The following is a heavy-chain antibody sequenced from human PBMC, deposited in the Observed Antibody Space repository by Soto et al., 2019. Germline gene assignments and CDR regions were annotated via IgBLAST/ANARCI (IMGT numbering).Heavy chain of an antibody. CDR1: GYTSTSYG. CDR2: ISAYNGNT. J-gene: IGHJ4*02. Sequence: ASVKVSCKASGYTSTSYGISWVRQAPGQGLEWMGWISAYNGNTNYAQKLQGRVTMTTDTSTGTAYMELRSLRSDDTAVYYCARDTASAYYDILTLSRDYWGQGTLVAVSS. V-gene: IGHV1-18*04. CDR3: ARDTASAYYDILTLSRDY. D-gene: IGHD3-9*01.